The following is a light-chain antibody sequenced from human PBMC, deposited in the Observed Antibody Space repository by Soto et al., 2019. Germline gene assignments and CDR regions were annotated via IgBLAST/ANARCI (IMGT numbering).Light chain of an antibody. CDR3: HQSSSATHT. Sequence: DIQMTQSPSSLSASIGDRVTITCRASQSVNNHLNWYQQKPGKDPRLLIYAASGLPSGVPSTFSGSGSGTDFTLTINSLQPEDFVPYYCHQSSSATHTFGQGTKLEIK. V-gene: IGKV1-39*01. CDR1: QSVNNH. J-gene: IGKJ2*01. CDR2: AAS.